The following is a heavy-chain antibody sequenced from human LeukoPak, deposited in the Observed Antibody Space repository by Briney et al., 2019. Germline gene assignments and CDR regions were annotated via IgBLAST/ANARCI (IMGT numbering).Heavy chain of an antibody. CDR1: GGPFSGNY. D-gene: IGHD2-21*01. Sequence: SETLSLTCAVSGGPFSGNYWSWIRQPPGKGLEWIGEINHSGSTNYSPSLKSRVTISADTSKNQFSLELTSVTAADTAVYYCARSPSGPYSIRYYFYYMDVWGKGTTVTVSS. V-gene: IGHV4-34*01. J-gene: IGHJ6*03. CDR3: ARSPSGPYSIRYYFYYMDV. CDR2: INHSGST.